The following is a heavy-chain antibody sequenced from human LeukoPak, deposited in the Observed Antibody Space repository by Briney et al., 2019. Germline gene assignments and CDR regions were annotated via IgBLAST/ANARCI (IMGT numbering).Heavy chain of an antibody. D-gene: IGHD1-1*01. Sequence: PGGSLRLSCAASGFTFSDYYMNWIRQAPGKGLEWVSYVSSSGSTIYYADSVKGRFTVSRDNAKNSLYLQMNSLRAEDTAVYYCARASHWNQLHYFDYWGQGALVTVSS. CDR1: GFTFSDYY. CDR3: ARASHWNQLHYFDY. V-gene: IGHV3-11*04. J-gene: IGHJ4*02. CDR2: VSSSGSTI.